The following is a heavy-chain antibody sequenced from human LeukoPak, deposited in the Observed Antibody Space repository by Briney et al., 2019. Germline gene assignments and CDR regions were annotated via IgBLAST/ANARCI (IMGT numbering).Heavy chain of an antibody. CDR3: AKVAKYYYGSETYYFFEH. Sequence: GGSLRLSCAASGFTFSGYAMSWVRQAPGKGLEWVSDISGSGGSTYYADSVKGRFTISRDNSKNTLYLQMNSLRAEDTAVYYCAKVAKYYYGSETYYFFEHWGQGTPVTASS. V-gene: IGHV3-23*01. CDR1: GFTFSGYA. D-gene: IGHD3-10*01. J-gene: IGHJ4*02. CDR2: ISGSGGST.